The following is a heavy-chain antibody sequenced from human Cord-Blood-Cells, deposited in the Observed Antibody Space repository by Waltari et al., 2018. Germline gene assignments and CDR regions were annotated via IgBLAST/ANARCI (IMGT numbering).Heavy chain of an antibody. D-gene: IGHD1-7*01. V-gene: IGHV4-59*11. J-gene: IGHJ4*02. CDR3: ARLELGWSYFDY. Sequence: QVQLQESGPGLVKPSETLSLTCTVSGGSISSHYWSWIRQPPGKGLEWIVYIYYSGSTNYNPSLKSRVTISVDTSKNQFSLKLSSVTAADTAVYYCARLELGWSYFDYWGQGTLVTVSS. CDR1: GGSISSHY. CDR2: IYYSGST.